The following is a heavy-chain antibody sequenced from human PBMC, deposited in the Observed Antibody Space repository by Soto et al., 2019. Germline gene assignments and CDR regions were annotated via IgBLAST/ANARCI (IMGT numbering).Heavy chain of an antibody. CDR2: ISAYNGDT. CDR3: ARMVLGSNIDYSHYMDV. CDR1: GYTFTSHG. D-gene: IGHD3-10*01. V-gene: IGHV1-18*01. J-gene: IGHJ6*03. Sequence: QVQLVQSGGEVRKPGASVKVSCKASGYTFTSHGISWVRQAPGQGLEWMGWISAYNGDTNYAQKLQGRVTVTTDRSTSTAYMELRSLRSQDTSVYYCARMVLGSNIDYSHYMDVWGKGTTVTVSS.